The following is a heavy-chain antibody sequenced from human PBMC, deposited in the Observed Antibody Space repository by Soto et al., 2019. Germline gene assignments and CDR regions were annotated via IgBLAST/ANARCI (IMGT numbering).Heavy chain of an antibody. J-gene: IGHJ6*03. V-gene: IGHV3-30*18. CDR2: ISYDGSNK. CDR3: AKDRDPFYYYMDV. Sequence: GGSLRLSCAASGFTFSSYGMHWVRQAPGKGLEWVAVISYDGSNKYYADSVKGRFTISRDNSKNTLYLQMNSLRAEDTAVYYCAKDRDPFYYYMDVWGKGTTVTVSS. CDR1: GFTFSSYG.